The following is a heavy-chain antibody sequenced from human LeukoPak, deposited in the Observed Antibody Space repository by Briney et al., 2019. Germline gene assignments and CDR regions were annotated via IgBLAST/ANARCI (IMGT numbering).Heavy chain of an antibody. CDR3: AGGPLWVDY. D-gene: IGHD1-26*01. J-gene: IGHJ4*02. Sequence: GGSLRLSCSASGFTFSTFALHWVRQAPGKGLEYVSAISSIGGTTYYADSVKGRFTISRDNSKNTLYLQMNSLRAEDTAVYYCAGGPLWVDYWGQGTLVTVSS. CDR2: ISSIGGTT. V-gene: IGHV3-64*04. CDR1: GFTFSTFA.